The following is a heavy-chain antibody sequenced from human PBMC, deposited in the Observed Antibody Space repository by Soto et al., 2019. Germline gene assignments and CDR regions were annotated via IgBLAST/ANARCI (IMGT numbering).Heavy chain of an antibody. CDR3: ERDIASDIDY. V-gene: IGHV1-18*03. D-gene: IGHD2-15*01. Sequence: QVHLLQSGAEVQKPGASVKVSCKTSGYTFNDFGITWVRQAPGLGLEWLGWIYSKAGKMNFAPKFQNRVIMTTDTSTSTAFMELTSVTVDDLAIYVCERDIASDIDYWGQGTLVTVSS. CDR2: IYSKAGKM. CDR1: GYTFNDFG. J-gene: IGHJ4*02.